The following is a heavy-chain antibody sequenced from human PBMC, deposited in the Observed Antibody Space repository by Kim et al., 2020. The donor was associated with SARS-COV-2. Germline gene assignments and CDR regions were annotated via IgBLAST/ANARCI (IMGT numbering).Heavy chain of an antibody. V-gene: IGHV4-31*03. CDR2: IYYSGST. CDR3: AKAGARDSSGYFDGVVDY. D-gene: IGHD3-22*01. J-gene: IGHJ4*02. Sequence: SETLSLTCTVSGGSISSGGYYWSWIRQHPGKGLEWIGYIYYSGSTYYNPSLKSRVTISVDTSKNQFSLKLSSVTAADTAVYYCAKAGARDSSGYFDGVVDYWGQGTLVTVSS. CDR1: GGSISSGGYY.